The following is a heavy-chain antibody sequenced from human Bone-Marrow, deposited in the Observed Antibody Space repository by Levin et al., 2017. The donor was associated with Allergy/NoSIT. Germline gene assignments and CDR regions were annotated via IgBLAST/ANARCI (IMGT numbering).Heavy chain of an antibody. Sequence: GESLKISCAVSGLTFSSYSMSWVRQAPGKGLEWVSYITFTRSTIYYADSVRGRFTISRDNARNSLYLQMNSLRDEDTAVYYCASGYSSGWYGIDYWGQGTLVT. J-gene: IGHJ4*02. CDR1: GLTFSSYS. D-gene: IGHD6-19*01. CDR2: ITFTRSTI. V-gene: IGHV3-48*02. CDR3: ASGYSSGWYGIDY.